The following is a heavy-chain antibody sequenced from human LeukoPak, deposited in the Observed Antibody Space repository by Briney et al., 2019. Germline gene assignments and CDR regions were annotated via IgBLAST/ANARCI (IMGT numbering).Heavy chain of an antibody. CDR3: AREAWELRSFDY. Sequence: GGSLRLSCAASGFTFSSYSMNWVRQAPGKGLEWVSSISSSSSYIYYADSVKGRFTISRDNAKNSLYLQMNSLRAEDTAGYYCAREAWELRSFDYWGQGTRVTVSS. V-gene: IGHV3-21*01. CDR1: GFTFSSYS. D-gene: IGHD1-26*01. J-gene: IGHJ4*02. CDR2: ISSSSSYI.